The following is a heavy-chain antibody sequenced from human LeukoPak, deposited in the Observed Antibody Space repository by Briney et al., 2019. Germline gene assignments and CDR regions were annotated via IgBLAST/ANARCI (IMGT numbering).Heavy chain of an antibody. V-gene: IGHV3-23*01. Sequence: GGSLRLSCAASGLTFSSYVMSWVRQAPGKGLEWVSHISGSGGSTYHADSVKGRFTISRDNAKNSLYLQMNSLRAEDTAVYYCARVGAVADYWGQGTLVTVSS. J-gene: IGHJ4*02. CDR3: ARVGAVADY. D-gene: IGHD6-19*01. CDR1: GLTFSSYV. CDR2: ISGSGGST.